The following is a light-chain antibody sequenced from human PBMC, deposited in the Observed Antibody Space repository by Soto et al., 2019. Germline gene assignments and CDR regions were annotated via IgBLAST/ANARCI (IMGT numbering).Light chain of an antibody. J-gene: IGKJ4*01. CDR1: QSIDYC. Sequence: DIPMTQSPSSLSASLRDRVTITCRASQSIDYCLAWYQQKPGNAPKLLIYDASSLKSGVPLRFSGSGSGTEFTLTINSLQPDDLATYYCKQYNSSSVTFGGGTKVEIK. V-gene: IGKV1-5*01. CDR3: KQYNSSSVT. CDR2: DAS.